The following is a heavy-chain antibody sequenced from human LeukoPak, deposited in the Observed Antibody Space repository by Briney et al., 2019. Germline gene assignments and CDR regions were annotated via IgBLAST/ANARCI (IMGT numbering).Heavy chain of an antibody. CDR2: ISSSSSTI. CDR3: ARDPTQYLRYGHFDY. J-gene: IGHJ4*02. CDR1: GFTLSSYS. D-gene: IGHD5/OR15-5a*01. V-gene: IGHV3-48*01. Sequence: GGSLRLSCAASGFTLSSYSMNWVRQAPGKGLEWVSYISSSSSTIYYADSVKGRFTISRDNAKNSLYLQMNSLRAEDTAVYYCARDPTQYLRYGHFDYWGQGTLVTVSS.